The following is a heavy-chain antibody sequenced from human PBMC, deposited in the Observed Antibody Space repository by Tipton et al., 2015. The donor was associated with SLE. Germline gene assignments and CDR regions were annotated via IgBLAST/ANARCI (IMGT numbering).Heavy chain of an antibody. CDR2: INHSGST. Sequence: TLSLTCAVYGGSFSGYYWSWIRQPPGKGLEWIGEINHSGSTNYNPSLKSRVTISVDTSKNQFSPKLSSVTAADTAVYYCARRLVGPRKAFDIWGQGTMVTVSS. CDR3: ARRLVGPRKAFDI. D-gene: IGHD6-25*01. V-gene: IGHV4-34*01. CDR1: GGSFSGYY. J-gene: IGHJ3*02.